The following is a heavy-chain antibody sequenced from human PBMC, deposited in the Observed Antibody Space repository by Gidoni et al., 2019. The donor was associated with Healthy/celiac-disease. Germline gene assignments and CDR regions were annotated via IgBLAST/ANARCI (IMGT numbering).Heavy chain of an antibody. Sequence: EVQLVESGGGLVKPGGSLRLSCAASGFTFSNACMSWVRQAPGKGLEWVGRIKSKTDGGTTDYAAPVKGRFTISRDDSKNTLYLQMNSLKTEDTAVYYCTTDYSVDFWSGYYLGIDYWGQGTLVTVSS. CDR2: IKSKTDGGTT. CDR3: TTDYSVDFWSGYYLGIDY. D-gene: IGHD3-3*01. CDR1: GFTFSNAC. J-gene: IGHJ4*02. V-gene: IGHV3-15*01.